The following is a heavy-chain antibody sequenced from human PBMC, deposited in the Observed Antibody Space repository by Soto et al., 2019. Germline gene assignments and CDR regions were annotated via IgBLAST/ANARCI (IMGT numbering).Heavy chain of an antibody. V-gene: IGHV3-23*01. D-gene: IGHD2-15*01. CDR3: APYCSGGSCYLRY. J-gene: IGHJ4*02. Sequence: GGSLRLSCAAPGFTFSSYAMSWVRQAPGKELEWVTAISGSGGSAYYADSVKGRFTISRDNSKNTLYLQMNSLRAVDTAVYYCAPYCSGGSCYLRYWGQGTLVTVSS. CDR2: ISGSGGSA. CDR1: GFTFSSYA.